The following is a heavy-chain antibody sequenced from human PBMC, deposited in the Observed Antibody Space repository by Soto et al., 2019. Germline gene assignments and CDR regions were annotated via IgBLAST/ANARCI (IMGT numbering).Heavy chain of an antibody. CDR2: ISSSSSTI. CDR1: GFTFSSYS. D-gene: IGHD3-22*01. J-gene: IGHJ4*02. CDR3: AKDARITMIVVVIPFDY. V-gene: IGHV3-48*02. Sequence: GGSLRLSCAASGFTFSSYSMNWVRQAPGKGLEWVSYISSSSSTIYYADSVKGRFTISRDNGKNSLYLQMNSLRDEDTAVYYCAKDARITMIVVVIPFDYWGQGTLVTVSS.